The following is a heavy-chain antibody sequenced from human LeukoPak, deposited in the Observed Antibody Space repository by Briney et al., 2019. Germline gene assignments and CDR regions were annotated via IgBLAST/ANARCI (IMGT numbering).Heavy chain of an antibody. CDR1: GYTFTTYA. Sequence: GASVKVSCKASGYTFTTYAIHWVRQAPGQRLEWMGWINAANGNTKYSQNFQGRVTITRDTSANTAYMELSSLRSEDTAVYYCTRVPSLAIRGGGWFDPWGQGTLVTVSS. J-gene: IGHJ5*02. V-gene: IGHV1-3*01. CDR2: INAANGNT. CDR3: TRVPSLAIRGGGWFDP. D-gene: IGHD3-10*01.